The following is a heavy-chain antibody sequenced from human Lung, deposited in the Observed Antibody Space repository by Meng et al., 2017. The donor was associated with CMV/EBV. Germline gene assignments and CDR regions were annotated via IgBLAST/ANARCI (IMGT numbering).Heavy chain of an antibody. CDR2: INHSGST. CDR3: AENSYGYGR. Sequence: SETLSLTCAVYGGSFSGYYWSWIRQPQGKGLGWIGEINHSGSTNYNPSLKSRVTISVDTSKNQFSLKLSSVTAADTAVYYCAENSYGYGRWGQGTLVTVSS. D-gene: IGHD5-18*01. J-gene: IGHJ4*02. V-gene: IGHV4-34*01. CDR1: GGSFSGYY.